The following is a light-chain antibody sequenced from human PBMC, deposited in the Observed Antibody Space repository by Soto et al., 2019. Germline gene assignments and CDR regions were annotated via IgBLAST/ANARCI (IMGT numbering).Light chain of an antibody. CDR2: NND. CDR1: SSNIGSNT. V-gene: IGLV1-44*01. Sequence: QSVLTQPPSASGTPGQRVTISCSGSSSNIGSNTVNWYQQLPGTAPKLLIFNNDQRPSGVPDRFSGSKSGTSASLAISGLQSEDEADYYCAAWDDSLNVIFGGGTQLTVL. J-gene: IGLJ2*01. CDR3: AAWDDSLNVI.